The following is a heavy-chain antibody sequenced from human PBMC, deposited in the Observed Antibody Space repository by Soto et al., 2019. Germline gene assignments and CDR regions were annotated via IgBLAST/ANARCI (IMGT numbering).Heavy chain of an antibody. CDR3: AKEGSYGDYERYGYFDY. CDR2: ISYDGSNK. Sequence: QVQLVESGGGVVQPGRSLRLSCAASGFTFSNYGMHWVRQAPGKGLEWVAVISYDGSNKYYADSGKGRFTISRDNSKNTLYLQMNSLRAEDTAVYYCAKEGSYGDYERYGYFDYWGQGTLVTVSS. D-gene: IGHD4-17*01. V-gene: IGHV3-30*18. CDR1: GFTFSNYG. J-gene: IGHJ4*02.